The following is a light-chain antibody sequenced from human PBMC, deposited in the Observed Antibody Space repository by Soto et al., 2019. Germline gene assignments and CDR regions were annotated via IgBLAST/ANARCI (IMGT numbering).Light chain of an antibody. Sequence: SYELTQPPSVSVSPGQTASVTCSGDKLGDRYACWYQQAPGQSPVLVIYQDTKRPSGSPERFSGSNSGNSATLTISGTQSMDEADCYCQAWDNSTGYVFGSGTKVSVL. CDR1: KLGDRY. V-gene: IGLV3-1*01. CDR2: QDT. CDR3: QAWDNSTGYV. J-gene: IGLJ1*01.